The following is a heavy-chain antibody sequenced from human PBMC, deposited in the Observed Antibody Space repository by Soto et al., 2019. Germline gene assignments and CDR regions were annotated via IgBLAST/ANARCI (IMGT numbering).Heavy chain of an antibody. Sequence: EVQLVESGGGLVQPGGSLRLSCAASGFTFSSYDMHWVRQATGKGLEWVSAIGTAGDTYYPGYVKGRLTISRENAKNSLYLQINSLRAGDTAVYYCARVVAGDYYYYYYMDVWGKGTTVTVSS. CDR3: ARVVAGDYYYYYYMDV. V-gene: IGHV3-13*01. CDR2: IGTAGDT. D-gene: IGHD2-15*01. CDR1: GFTFSSYD. J-gene: IGHJ6*03.